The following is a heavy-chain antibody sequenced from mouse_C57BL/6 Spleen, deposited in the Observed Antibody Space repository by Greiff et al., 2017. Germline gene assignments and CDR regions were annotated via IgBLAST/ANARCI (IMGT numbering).Heavy chain of an antibody. V-gene: IGHV1-19*01. CDR3: ARYYYYGTWYFDV. CDR2: INPYNGGT. Sequence: EVQLQQSGPVLVKPGASVKMSCKASGYTFTDYYMNWVKQSHGKSLEWIGVINPYNGGTSYNQKFKGKATLTVYKSSSTAYMELNSLTSEDSAVYYCARYYYYGTWYFDVWGTGTTVTVSS. D-gene: IGHD1-1*01. J-gene: IGHJ1*03. CDR1: GYTFTDYY.